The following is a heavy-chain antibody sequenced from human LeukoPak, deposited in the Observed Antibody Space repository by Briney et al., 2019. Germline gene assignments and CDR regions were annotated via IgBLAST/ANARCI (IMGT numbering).Heavy chain of an antibody. Sequence: GGSLRLSCAASGFTFSNAWMNWVRQAPGKGLEWVGRIKSKTDGGTTDYAAPVKGRFTISRDDSKNTLYLQMNSLKTEVTAVYYCTTDLLAAAGTLIDYWGQGTLVTVSS. CDR2: IKSKTDGGTT. CDR1: GFTFSNAW. J-gene: IGHJ4*02. V-gene: IGHV3-15*07. D-gene: IGHD6-13*01. CDR3: TTDLLAAAGTLIDY.